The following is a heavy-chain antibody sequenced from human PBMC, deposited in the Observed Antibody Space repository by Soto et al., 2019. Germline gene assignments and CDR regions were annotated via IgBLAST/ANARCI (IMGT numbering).Heavy chain of an antibody. D-gene: IGHD2-15*01. J-gene: IGHJ6*03. Sequence: SETLSLTYTVSGGSISSYYWSWIRQPPGKGLEWIGYIYYSGSTNYNPSLKSRVTISVDTSKNQFSLKLSSVTAADTAVYYCARGRYYCSGGSCLYYYYYYMDVWGKGTTVTVSS. CDR3: ARGRYYCSGGSCLYYYYYYMDV. CDR2: IYYSGST. CDR1: GGSISSYY. V-gene: IGHV4-59*01.